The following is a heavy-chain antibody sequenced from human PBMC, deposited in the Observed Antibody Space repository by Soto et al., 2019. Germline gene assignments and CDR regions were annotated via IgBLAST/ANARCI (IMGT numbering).Heavy chain of an antibody. CDR2: ISVDNGNT. V-gene: IGHV1-18*01. J-gene: IGHJ4*02. D-gene: IGHD1-1*01. Sequence: QVQLVQSGAEVKKPGASVKVSCKASGYTFTNNGISWVRQAPGQGLAWMGWISVDNGNTNYAQKLQGRVTMTTDTSTTTAYMELRSLTSDDTAVYYCARDGARVHCECDYWGQGTLVTVS. CDR3: ARDGARVHCECDY. CDR1: GYTFTNNG.